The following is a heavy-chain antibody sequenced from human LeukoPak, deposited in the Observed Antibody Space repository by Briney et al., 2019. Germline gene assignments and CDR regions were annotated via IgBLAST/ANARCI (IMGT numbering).Heavy chain of an antibody. CDR2: IYYSGST. J-gene: IGHJ4*02. Sequence: SETLSLTCTVSGGSISSSSYYWGWIRQPPGKGLEWIGSIYYSGSTYYNPSLKSRVTISVDTSKNQFSLKLSSVTAADTAVYYCAGLPAPFDYSNYVDYWGQGTLVTVSS. D-gene: IGHD4-11*01. CDR1: GGSISSSSYY. V-gene: IGHV4-39*01. CDR3: AGLPAPFDYSNYVDY.